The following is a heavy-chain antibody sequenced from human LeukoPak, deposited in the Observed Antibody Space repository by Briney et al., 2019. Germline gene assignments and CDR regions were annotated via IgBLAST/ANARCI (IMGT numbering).Heavy chain of an antibody. CDR3: SARSIVMAAVEIDY. V-gene: IGHV4-4*07. D-gene: IGHD2/OR15-2a*01. CDR2: VYSSGST. CDR1: SDSIDNYY. J-gene: IGHJ4*02. Sequence: PSETLSLSCTISSDSIDNYYWNWIRQPAGKGLEWLGRVYSSGSTNYNPSLNSRVTMSPDKSNNHLSLRLTSVTAADTAVYYCSARSIVMAAVEIDYWGQGALVTVSS.